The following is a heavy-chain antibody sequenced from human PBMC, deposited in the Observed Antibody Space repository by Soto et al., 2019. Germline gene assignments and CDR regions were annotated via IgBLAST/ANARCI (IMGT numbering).Heavy chain of an antibody. J-gene: IGHJ3*02. CDR3: ARETLRDAIDI. CDR2: IRANDERI. CDR1: GFDFRSYE. Sequence: GGSLRLSCVASGFDFRSYEMNWVRQAPGKGLEWVSNIRANDERIYYADSVKGRVSVSRDKAKNSLFLEMNSLRVDDTAVYYCARETLRDAIDIWGKGTMVNVS. V-gene: IGHV3-48*03.